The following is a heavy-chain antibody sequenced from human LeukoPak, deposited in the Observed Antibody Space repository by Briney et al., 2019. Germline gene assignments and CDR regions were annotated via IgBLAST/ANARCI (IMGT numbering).Heavy chain of an antibody. CDR1: GGSFSGYY. CDR2: INHSGST. V-gene: IGHV4-34*01. Sequence: SSETLSLTCAVYGGSFSGYYWSWIRQPPGKGLEWIGEINHSGSTNYNPSLKSRVTISVDTSKTQFSPKLSSVTAADTAVYYCARSRLHPIIFDYWGQGTLVTVSS. J-gene: IGHJ4*02. D-gene: IGHD5-24*01. CDR3: ARSRLHPIIFDY.